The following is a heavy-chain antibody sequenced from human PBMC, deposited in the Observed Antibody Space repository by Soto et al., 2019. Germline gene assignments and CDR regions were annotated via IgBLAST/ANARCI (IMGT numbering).Heavy chain of an antibody. CDR3: ARGPPFGR. D-gene: IGHD3-3*01. Sequence: QLQLQEFGLGLVKPSQTLSLTCAVSGGSISSGGYSWSWIRQPPGKGLEWIGYIYHSGSTYYNPSLKSRVTISVDRSKNQFSLKLSSVTAADTAVYYCARGPPFGRWRQGTLVTVSS. CDR2: IYHSGST. CDR1: GGSISSGGYS. V-gene: IGHV4-30-2*01. J-gene: IGHJ4*02.